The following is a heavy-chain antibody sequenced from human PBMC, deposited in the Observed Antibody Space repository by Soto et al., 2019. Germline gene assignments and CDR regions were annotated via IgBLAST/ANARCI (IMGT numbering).Heavy chain of an antibody. V-gene: IGHV3-30-3*01. CDR1: GFTFSSYA. J-gene: IGHJ6*02. CDR3: ARASGMDV. Sequence: QVQLVESGGGVVQPGRSLRLSCAASGFTFSSYAMHWVRQASGKGLEWVAVISYDGSNKYYADSVKGRFTISRDNSKNTLYLQMNSLRAEDTAVYYCARASGMDVWGQGTTVTVSS. CDR2: ISYDGSNK.